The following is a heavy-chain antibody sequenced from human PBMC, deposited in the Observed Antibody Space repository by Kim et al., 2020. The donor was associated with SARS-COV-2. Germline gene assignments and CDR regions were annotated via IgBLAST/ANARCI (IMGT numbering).Heavy chain of an antibody. CDR1: GGSISSSNW. CDR2: IYHSGST. J-gene: IGHJ5*02. D-gene: IGHD5-18*01. Sequence: SETLSLTCAVSGGSISSSNWWCWVRQPPGKGLGWIGEIYHSGSTNYNPSLKSRVTISVDKSKNQFSLKLSSVTAADTAVYYCARDNNEDTAMGLHWFDPWGQGTLVTVSS. CDR3: ARDNNEDTAMGLHWFDP. V-gene: IGHV4-4*02.